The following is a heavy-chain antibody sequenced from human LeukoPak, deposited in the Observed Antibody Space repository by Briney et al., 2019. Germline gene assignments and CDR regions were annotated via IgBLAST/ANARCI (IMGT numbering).Heavy chain of an antibody. V-gene: IGHV5-51*01. D-gene: IGHD2-15*01. CDR1: GYSFTSYW. CDR2: IYPGDSDT. CDR3: ARRLGYCSGGSCYGKYYFDY. Sequence: GESLKISCKGSGYSFTSYWIGWVRQMPGKGLECMGIIYPGDSDTRYSPSFQGQVTISADKSISTAYLQWSSLKASDTAMYYCARRLGYCSGGSCYGKYYFDYWGQGTLVTVSS. J-gene: IGHJ4*02.